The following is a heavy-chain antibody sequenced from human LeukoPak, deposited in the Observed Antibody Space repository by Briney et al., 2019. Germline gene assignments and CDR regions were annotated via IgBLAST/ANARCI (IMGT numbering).Heavy chain of an antibody. J-gene: IGHJ6*02. D-gene: IGHD3-9*01. CDR3: AKDVGNVADIPDGMDV. CDR2: ISGSGGST. V-gene: IGHV3-23*01. Sequence: GGSLRLSCAASGFTFSSYAMSWVRQAPGKGLEWVSAISGSGGSTYYADSVKGRFTISRDNSKNSLYLQMNSLRTEDTALYYCAKDVGNVADIPDGMDVWGQGTTVTVSS. CDR1: GFTFSSYA.